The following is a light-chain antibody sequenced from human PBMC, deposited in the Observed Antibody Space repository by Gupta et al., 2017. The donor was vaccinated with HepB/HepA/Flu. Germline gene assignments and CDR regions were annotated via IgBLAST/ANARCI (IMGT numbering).Light chain of an antibody. Sequence: DIQMTQSPSSLSASVGDRVTITCRASQSISSYLNWYQQKPGKAPKLLIYAASSLKSGVPSRFSGSGSGTDFTLTISRLQPEDFATYYCQQSDSTLLTFGQGTKVEIK. CDR2: AAS. CDR1: QSISSY. CDR3: QQSDSTLLT. V-gene: IGKV1-39*01. J-gene: IGKJ1*01.